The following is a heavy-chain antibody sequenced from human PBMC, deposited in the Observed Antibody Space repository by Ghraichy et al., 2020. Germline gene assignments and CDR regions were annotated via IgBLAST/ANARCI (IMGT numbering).Heavy chain of an antibody. J-gene: IGHJ3*02. CDR2: FDPEDGET. V-gene: IGHV1-24*01. CDR3: ARTYPSRAAAADGAFDI. D-gene: IGHD6-13*01. Sequence: ASVKVSCKVSGYTLTELSMHWVRQAPGKGLEWMGGFDPEDGETIYAQKFQGRVTMTEDTSTDTAYMELSSLRSEDTAVYYCARTYPSRAAAADGAFDIWGQGTMVTVSS. CDR1: GYTLTELS.